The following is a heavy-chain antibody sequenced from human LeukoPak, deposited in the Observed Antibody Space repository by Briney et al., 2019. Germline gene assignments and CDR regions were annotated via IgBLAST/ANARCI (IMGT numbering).Heavy chain of an antibody. CDR2: INPNSGGT. CDR1: GYTFTGYY. D-gene: IGHD1-26*01. Sequence: GASVKVSCKASGYTFTGYYMHWVRQAPGQGLEWMGWINPNSGGTNYAQKFQGRVTMTRDTSISTAYMELSRLRSDDTAVYYCASVLVGAYPGAFDIWGQGTMVTVSS. CDR3: ASVLVGAYPGAFDI. V-gene: IGHV1-2*02. J-gene: IGHJ3*02.